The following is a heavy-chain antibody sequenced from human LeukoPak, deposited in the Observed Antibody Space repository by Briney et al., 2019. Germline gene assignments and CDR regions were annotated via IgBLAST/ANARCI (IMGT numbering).Heavy chain of an antibody. Sequence: GGSLRLSCAASGFTFSSYAMHWVRQAPGKGLEYVSAISSNGGSTYYANSVKGRFTISRDNSKNTLYLQMGSLRAEDMAVYYCALSFHYDFWSGYHYWGQGTLVTVSS. CDR1: GFTFSSYA. J-gene: IGHJ4*02. CDR3: ALSFHYDFWSGYHY. CDR2: ISSNGGST. V-gene: IGHV3-64*01. D-gene: IGHD3-3*01.